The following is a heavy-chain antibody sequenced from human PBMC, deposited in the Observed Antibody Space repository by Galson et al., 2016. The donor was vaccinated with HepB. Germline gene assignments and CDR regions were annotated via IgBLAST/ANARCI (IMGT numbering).Heavy chain of an antibody. Sequence: RLSCAVSGFTSNSYVMSCVRQAPGKGLEWVSSITERDIYTYYADSVKGRFTISRDNSRNTLYLQMNSLGADDTAIYYCAKDHESDGFPTFDCWGQGTLVTVSS. CDR2: ITERDIYT. CDR1: GFTSNSYV. CDR3: AKDHESDGFPTFDC. V-gene: IGHV3-23*01. J-gene: IGHJ4*02. D-gene: IGHD3-22*01.